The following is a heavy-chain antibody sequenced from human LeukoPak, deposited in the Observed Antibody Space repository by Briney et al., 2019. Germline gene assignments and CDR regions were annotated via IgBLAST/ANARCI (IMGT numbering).Heavy chain of an antibody. Sequence: KTSETLSLTCAVYGGSFSGYYWSWIRQPPGKGLELIGEINHSGSTNYNPSLKSRVTISVDTSKNQFSLKLSSVTAADTAVYYCARGGVDTAMFLYYMDVWGKGTTVTVSS. D-gene: IGHD5-18*01. CDR1: GGSFSGYY. CDR3: ARGGVDTAMFLYYMDV. CDR2: INHSGST. V-gene: IGHV4-34*01. J-gene: IGHJ6*03.